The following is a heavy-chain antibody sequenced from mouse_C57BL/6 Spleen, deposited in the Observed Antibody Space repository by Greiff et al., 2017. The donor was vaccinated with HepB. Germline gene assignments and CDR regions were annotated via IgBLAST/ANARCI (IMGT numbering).Heavy chain of an antibody. CDR3: AREEGGYYHFDY. D-gene: IGHD2-3*01. Sequence: QVQLQQSGPELVKPGASVKISCKASGYAFSSSWMNWVKQRPGKGLEWIGRIYPGDGDTNYNGKFKGKATLTADKSSSTAYMQLSSLTSEDSAVYFCAREEGGYYHFDYWGQGTTLTVSS. J-gene: IGHJ2*01. CDR1: GYAFSSSW. CDR2: IYPGDGDT. V-gene: IGHV1-82*01.